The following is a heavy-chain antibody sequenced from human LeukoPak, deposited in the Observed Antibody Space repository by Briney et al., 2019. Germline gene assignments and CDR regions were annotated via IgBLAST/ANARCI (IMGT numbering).Heavy chain of an antibody. D-gene: IGHD3-10*01. CDR2: IYHSGST. CDR1: GYSISSDYY. V-gene: IGHV4-38-2*02. Sequence: SETLSLTCTVSGYSISSDYYWGWIRQPPGKGLEWIGSIYHSGSTYYNPSPKSRVTISLDTSKNQFSLKLRSVTAADTAVYYCARDRLGEMNEAFDIWGQGTMVTVSS. CDR3: ARDRLGEMNEAFDI. J-gene: IGHJ3*02.